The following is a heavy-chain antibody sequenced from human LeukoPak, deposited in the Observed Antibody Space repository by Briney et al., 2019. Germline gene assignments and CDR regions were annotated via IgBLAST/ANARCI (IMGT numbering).Heavy chain of an antibody. CDR2: IRYDGSNK. V-gene: IGHV3-30*02. CDR1: GFTFSSYG. D-gene: IGHD6-19*01. Sequence: PGGSLRLSSAASGFTFSSYGMHWVRQAPGKGLEWVAFIRYDGSNKYYADSVKGRFTISRDNSKNTLYLQMNSLRAEDTAVYYCAKDLAYSSGWYYFDYWSQGTLVTVSS. CDR3: AKDLAYSSGWYYFDY. J-gene: IGHJ4*02.